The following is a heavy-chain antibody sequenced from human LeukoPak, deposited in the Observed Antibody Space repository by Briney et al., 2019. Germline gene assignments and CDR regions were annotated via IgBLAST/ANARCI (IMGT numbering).Heavy chain of an antibody. D-gene: IGHD3-10*01. CDR1: GFTFSNYA. J-gene: IGHJ4*02. V-gene: IGHV3-30-3*01. Sequence: PGGSLRLSCEASGFTFSNYAIHWVRQGPGKGLEWVAAISSGGSDKFYADSVKGRFTVSRDNSKNTLYLQMNSPRADDTAVYYCARDCCGEWYFFDSWGQGTLITVSS. CDR2: ISSGGSDK. CDR3: ARDCCGEWYFFDS.